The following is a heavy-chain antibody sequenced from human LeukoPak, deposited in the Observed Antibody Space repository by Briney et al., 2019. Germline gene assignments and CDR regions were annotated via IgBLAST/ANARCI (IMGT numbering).Heavy chain of an antibody. CDR2: IYYSGST. CDR1: GGSISSHY. CDR3: AGKYYYDISGYFYVDY. V-gene: IGHV4-59*08. D-gene: IGHD3-22*01. J-gene: IGHJ4*02. Sequence: SETLSLTCTVSGGSISSHYWSWIRQPPGKGLEWIGYIYYSGSTNYNASLKSRVTISVDTSKNQFSLRLSSVTAADTAVYYCAGKYYYDISGYFYVDYWGQGTLVTVSS.